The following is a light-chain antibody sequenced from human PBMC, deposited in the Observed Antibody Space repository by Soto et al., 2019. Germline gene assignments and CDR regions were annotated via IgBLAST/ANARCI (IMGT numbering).Light chain of an antibody. Sequence: EIFLTQSPRTLSLSRWERATLSWGASQSLRSTSLAWYQQKPGQAPRLLISGASTRAADIPGRFSGSGSGTDFTLTIGRLEPEDLAVYYCQQYDSSPRTFGQGTKVDIK. CDR3: QQYDSSPRT. J-gene: IGKJ1*01. V-gene: IGKV3-20*01. CDR2: GAS. CDR1: QSLRSTS.